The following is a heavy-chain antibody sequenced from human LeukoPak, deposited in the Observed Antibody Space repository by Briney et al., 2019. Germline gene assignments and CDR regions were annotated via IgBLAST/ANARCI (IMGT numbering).Heavy chain of an antibody. J-gene: IGHJ4*02. Sequence: ASVTVSCKASGYTFTNYDINWLRQATGQGLEWMAWITPNSGNTGHEQKFQGRLTMTRDISISTAYMELSSLRSEDTAVYFCAKEFGSGYFDYWGQGTLVTVSS. D-gene: IGHD2-15*01. CDR2: ITPNSGNT. CDR3: AKEFGSGYFDY. V-gene: IGHV1-8*01. CDR1: GYTFTNYD.